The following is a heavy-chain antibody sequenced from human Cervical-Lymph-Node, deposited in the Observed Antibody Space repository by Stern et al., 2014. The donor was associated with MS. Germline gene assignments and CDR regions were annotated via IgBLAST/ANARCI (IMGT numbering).Heavy chain of an antibody. CDR3: ATTRWDLFTWNWFDP. CDR2: IHDSGGT. J-gene: IGHJ5*02. Sequence: VQLVESGPGLVKPSQTLSLTCTVSGGSISSSGYYWSWIRQPADKGLEWIGRIHDSGGTYYNPSLKSRVTISKDTAKNQYFLTLTSVAAADTAVYYCATTRWDLFTWNWFDPWGQGTLVTVSS. D-gene: IGHD1-26*01. CDR1: GGSISSSGYY. V-gene: IGHV4-61*02.